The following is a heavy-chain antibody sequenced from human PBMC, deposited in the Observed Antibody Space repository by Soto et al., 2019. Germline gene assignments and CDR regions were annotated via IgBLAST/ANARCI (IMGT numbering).Heavy chain of an antibody. Sequence: SATLFLTCLFSSCSMSSVLNHWGLILQPTEKGLEWIGNINYSGSTYYNPSLQSRLTISVDTSNNQFSLTLSSVTAADTAVYYCAKLAGYCSGTSCYGHYAMDVWGQGTTVT. D-gene: IGHD2-2*01. J-gene: IGHJ6*02. CDR2: INYSGST. CDR3: AKLAGYCSGTSCYGHYAMDV. V-gene: IGHV4-39*01. CDR1: SCSMSSVLNH.